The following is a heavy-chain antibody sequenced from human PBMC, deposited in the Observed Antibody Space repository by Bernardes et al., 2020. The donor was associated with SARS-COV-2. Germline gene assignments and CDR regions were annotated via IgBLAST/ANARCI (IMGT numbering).Heavy chain of an antibody. V-gene: IGHV3-73*01. D-gene: IGHD3-10*01. CDR1: GFPFSASP. J-gene: IGHJ6*02. CDR2: VRTKSSYYAT. CDR3: TSSPSYGSGPNNFYYFYGMDV. Sequence: GGSLRLSCAASGFPFSASPMHWVRQAPGKGLEWVGRVRTKSSYYATEYAASVKGRFTISRDDSKDTAYLQMNSLKTEDSAVYYCTSSPSYGSGPNNFYYFYGMDVWGQGATVTVSS.